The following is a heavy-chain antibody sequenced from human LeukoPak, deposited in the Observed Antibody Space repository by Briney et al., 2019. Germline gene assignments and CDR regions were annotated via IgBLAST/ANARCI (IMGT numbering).Heavy chain of an antibody. CDR3: AGQTSEVEEVIIPSYYFDF. D-gene: IGHD3-10*01. Sequence: SETLSLTCTISGGSITSSNYRWGWIRQPPGRGLEWIGNIYHSGSTHYNPSLKSRVTISVDTSKIQFSLKLNSVTAADTAVYYCAGQTSEVEEVIIPSYYFDFWGQGTLVTVSS. CDR2: IYHSGST. J-gene: IGHJ4*02. V-gene: IGHV4-39*01. CDR1: GGSITSSNYR.